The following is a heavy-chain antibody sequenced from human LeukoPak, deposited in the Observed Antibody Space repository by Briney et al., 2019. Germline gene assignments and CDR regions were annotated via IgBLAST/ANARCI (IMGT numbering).Heavy chain of an antibody. CDR3: ARVAVALTAAFDI. V-gene: IGHV3-21*01. Sequence: GGSLRLSCAASGFTFSSYTVNWIRQAPGKGLKWVSSISGSSYYIYYADSVRGRFAISRDNAKNSLYLHMNSLRADDTAVYYCARVAVALTAAFDIWGQGTMVTVSS. D-gene: IGHD2-21*01. CDR2: ISGSSYYI. J-gene: IGHJ3*02. CDR1: GFTFSSYT.